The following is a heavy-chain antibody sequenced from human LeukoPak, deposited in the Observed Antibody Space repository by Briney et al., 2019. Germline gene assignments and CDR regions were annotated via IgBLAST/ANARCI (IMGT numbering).Heavy chain of an antibody. CDR2: ISEDGSIK. Sequence: GGSLRLSCAASGFAFSSCGIHWVRQAPGKGLEWVALISEDGSIKFYADSMKGRFTISGDNSKNTLYLQMNSLRAEDTAVYYCASPLVVVVRSDYFDYWGQGTLVTVSS. J-gene: IGHJ4*02. V-gene: IGHV3-30*03. CDR3: ASPLVVVVRSDYFDY. D-gene: IGHD3-22*01. CDR1: GFAFSSCG.